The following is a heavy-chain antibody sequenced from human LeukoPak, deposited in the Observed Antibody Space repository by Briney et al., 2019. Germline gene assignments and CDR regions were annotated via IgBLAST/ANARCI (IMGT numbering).Heavy chain of an antibody. J-gene: IGHJ6*03. CDR2: IYYSGST. Sequence: SETLSLTCTASGGSISSYYWSWIRQPPGKGLEWIGYIYYSGSTNYNPSLKSRVTISVDTSKNQFSLKLSSVTAADTAVYYCARDSSGWYFTDYYYYMDVWGKGTTVTVSS. CDR1: GGSISSYY. V-gene: IGHV4-59*01. D-gene: IGHD6-19*01. CDR3: ARDSSGWYFTDYYYYMDV.